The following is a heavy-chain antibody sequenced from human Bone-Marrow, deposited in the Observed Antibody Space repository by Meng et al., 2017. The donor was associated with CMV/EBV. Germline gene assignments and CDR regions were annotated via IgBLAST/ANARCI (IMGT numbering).Heavy chain of an antibody. V-gene: IGHV1-2*02. CDR2: INPNSGGT. CDR3: ARDWWWQQLGYGMDV. CDR1: GYTFTGYY. J-gene: IGHJ6*02. Sequence: ASVNVSCKASGYTFTGYYMHWVRQAPGQGLEWMGWINPNSGGTNYAQKFQGRVTMTRDTSISTAYMELSRLRSDDTAVYYCARDWWWQQLGYGMDVWGQGTTVTVSS. D-gene: IGHD6-13*01.